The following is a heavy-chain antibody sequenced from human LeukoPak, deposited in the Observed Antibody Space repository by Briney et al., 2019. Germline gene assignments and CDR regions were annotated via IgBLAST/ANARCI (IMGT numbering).Heavy chain of an antibody. D-gene: IGHD3-16*01. CDR2: INWNGGST. CDR1: GFTFSSYA. J-gene: IGHJ4*02. CDR3: ARFKVWLPYDY. V-gene: IGHV3-20*04. Sequence: GGSLRLSCAAPGFTFSSYAMSWVRQAPGKGLEWVSGINWNGGSTGYADSVKGRFTISRDNAKNSLYLQMNSLRAEDTALYYCARFKVWLPYDYWGQGTLVTVSS.